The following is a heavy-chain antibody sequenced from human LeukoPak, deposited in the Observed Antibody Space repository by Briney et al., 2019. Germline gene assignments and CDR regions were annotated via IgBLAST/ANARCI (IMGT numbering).Heavy chain of an antibody. V-gene: IGHV3-23*01. Sequence: GSLRLSCAASGLLFSHYAMNWVRQALGKGLEWVSYISGSGGITYYADSVKGRFTISRDNSEKTLYPQMNSLRVDDTAVYYCVKEGVDYDILTGYSSQVYFDYWGQGTLVTVSS. D-gene: IGHD3-9*01. CDR3: VKEGVDYDILTGYSSQVYFDY. CDR2: ISGSGGIT. CDR1: GLLFSHYA. J-gene: IGHJ4*02.